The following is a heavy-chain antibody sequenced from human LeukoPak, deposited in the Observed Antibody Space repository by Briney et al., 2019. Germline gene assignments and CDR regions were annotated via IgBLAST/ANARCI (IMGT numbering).Heavy chain of an antibody. CDR1: GFTFSPYS. CDR2: ISSRSSYI. D-gene: IGHD6-6*01. CDR3: ARESGSSNAFDI. J-gene: IGHJ3*02. Sequence: TGGSLRLSCAASGFTFSPYSMHWVRQAPGKGLEWVSSISSRSSYIYYADSVKGRFTVSRDNARNSLYLQMNSLRAEDTAVYYCARESGSSNAFDIWGQGTMVTVSS. V-gene: IGHV3-21*01.